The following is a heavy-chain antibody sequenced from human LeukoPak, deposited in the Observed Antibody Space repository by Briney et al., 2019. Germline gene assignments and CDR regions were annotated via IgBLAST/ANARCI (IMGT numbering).Heavy chain of an antibody. V-gene: IGHV1-8*03. CDR2: MNPNSGNA. J-gene: IGHJ6*03. CDR3: ARGGHSSNWHNYYYYMDV. D-gene: IGHD6-13*01. Sequence: ASVKVSCKASGYTFTGYDINWVRQATGQGLEWMGWMNPNSGNAGYAQKFQGRVTITRNSSISTAYMELSSMKSEDTAVYYCARGGHSSNWHNYYYYMDVWGKGTTVTVSS. CDR1: GYTFTGYD.